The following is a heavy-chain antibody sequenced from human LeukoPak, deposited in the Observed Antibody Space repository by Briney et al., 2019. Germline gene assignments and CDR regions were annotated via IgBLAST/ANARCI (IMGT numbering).Heavy chain of an antibody. J-gene: IGHJ3*02. CDR2: ISSSSSTI. Sequence: PGGSLRLSCAASGFTFSSYSMNWVRQAPGKGLEWVSCISSSSSTIYYADSVKGRFTISRDNAKNSLYLQMNSLRAEDTAVYYCAPLEMATAFDIWGQGTMVTVSS. CDR1: GFTFSSYS. V-gene: IGHV3-48*04. D-gene: IGHD5-24*01. CDR3: APLEMATAFDI.